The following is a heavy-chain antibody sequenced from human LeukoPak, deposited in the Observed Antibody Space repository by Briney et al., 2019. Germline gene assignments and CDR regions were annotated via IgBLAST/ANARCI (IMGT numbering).Heavy chain of an antibody. CDR3: ARSSSVVVIPDY. Sequence: SVKVSCKASGGTFSSYAISWVRQTPGQGLEWMGRIIPILGIANYAQKFQGRVTITADKSTSTAYMELSSLRSEDTAVYYCARSSSVVVIPDYWGQGTLVTVSS. CDR1: GGTFSSYA. D-gene: IGHD3-22*01. J-gene: IGHJ4*02. V-gene: IGHV1-69*04. CDR2: IIPILGIA.